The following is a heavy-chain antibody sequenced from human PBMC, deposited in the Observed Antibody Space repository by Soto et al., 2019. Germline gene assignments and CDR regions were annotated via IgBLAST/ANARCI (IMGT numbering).Heavy chain of an antibody. CDR3: ARLDYDILTGYYY. D-gene: IGHD3-9*01. CDR1: GGSISSSSYY. V-gene: IGHV4-39*01. J-gene: IGHJ4*02. Sequence: SETLSLTCSVSGGSISSSSYYWGWIRQPPVKGLEWIGSIYSSWSTYYNPSLKSRVTISVDTSKNQFSLKLSSVTAADTAVYYCARLDYDILTGYYYWGQGTLVTVSS. CDR2: IYSSWST.